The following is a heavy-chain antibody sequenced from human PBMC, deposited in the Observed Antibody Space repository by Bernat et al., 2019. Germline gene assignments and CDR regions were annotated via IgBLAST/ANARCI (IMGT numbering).Heavy chain of an antibody. CDR3: ARDGHSSSWVWVSYYYYGMDV. V-gene: IGHV3-33*01. CDR2: IWYDGSNK. J-gene: IGHJ6*02. D-gene: IGHD6-13*01. Sequence: VQLVESGGGVVQPGRSLRLSCAASGFTFSSYGMHWVRQAPGKGLEWVAVIWYDGSNKYYADSVKGRFTISRDNSKNTLYLQMNSLRAEDTAVYYCARDGHSSSWVWVSYYYYGMDVWGQGTTVTVSS. CDR1: GFTFSSYG.